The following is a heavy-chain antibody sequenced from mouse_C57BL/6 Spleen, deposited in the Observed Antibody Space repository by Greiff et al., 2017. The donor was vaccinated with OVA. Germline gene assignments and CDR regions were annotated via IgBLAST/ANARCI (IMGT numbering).Heavy chain of an antibody. Sequence: EVQLQESGPGLVKPSQSLSLTCSVTGYSITSGYYWNRLRQFPGKKLAWMGYISYDGSNNYNPSLKNRISITRDTSKNQFFLKLNSLTTEDTATYYCAREGDYDDGDYAMDYWGQGTSVTVSS. CDR1: GYSITSGYY. CDR3: AREGDYDDGDYAMDY. V-gene: IGHV3-6*01. J-gene: IGHJ4*01. CDR2: ISYDGSN. D-gene: IGHD2-4*01.